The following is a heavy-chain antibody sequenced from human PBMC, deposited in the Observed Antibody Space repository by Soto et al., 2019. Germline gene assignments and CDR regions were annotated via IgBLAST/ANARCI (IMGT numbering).Heavy chain of an antibody. CDR3: ARDISRIAVARYYYYGMDV. CDR1: GDSVSSNSAA. J-gene: IGHJ6*04. V-gene: IGHV6-1*01. Sequence: SQTLSLTCAISGDSVSSNSAAWNWIRQSPSRGLEWLGRTYYRSKWYNDYAVSVKSRITINPDTSKNQFSLQLNSVTPEDTAVYYCARDISRIAVARYYYYGMDVWGKGTTVTVSS. CDR2: TYYRSKWYN. D-gene: IGHD6-19*01.